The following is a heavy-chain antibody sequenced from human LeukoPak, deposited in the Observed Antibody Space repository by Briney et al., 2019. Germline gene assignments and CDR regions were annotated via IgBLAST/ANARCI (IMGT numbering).Heavy chain of an antibody. CDR3: VRGRRYSGSYLPH. CDR2: MNPNSGNT. D-gene: IGHD1-26*01. CDR1: GYTFTSYD. Sequence: SSVKVSCKASGYTFTSYDINCLRQATGQPLEWMGCMNPNSGNTGYAQKFQASVTMTRSTCIRTAYVELSRLRSEYTAVYYLVRGRRYSGSYLPHWGQRTLVTVSS. V-gene: IGHV1-8*01. J-gene: IGHJ1*01.